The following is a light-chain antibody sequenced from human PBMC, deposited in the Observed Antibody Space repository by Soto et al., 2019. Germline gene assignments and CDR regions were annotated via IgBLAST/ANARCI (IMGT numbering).Light chain of an antibody. Sequence: QSVLTQPPSASGTPGQRVTISCSGGSSNIGTNAVNWYQQLPGTAPKLLIYNNNQRPSGVPDRFSGSKSGTSASLAISGLQSEDEADYYCAAWDGSLNGYVFGTGTKVTVL. CDR1: SSNIGTNA. CDR3: AAWDGSLNGYV. J-gene: IGLJ1*01. CDR2: NNN. V-gene: IGLV1-44*01.